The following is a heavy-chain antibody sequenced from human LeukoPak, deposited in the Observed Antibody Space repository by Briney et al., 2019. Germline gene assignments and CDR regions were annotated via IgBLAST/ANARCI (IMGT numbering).Heavy chain of an antibody. V-gene: IGHV3-30*04. CDR1: GFTFSSYA. Sequence: PGGSLRLSCAASGFTFSSYAMHWVRQAPGKGLEWVAVISYDGSNKYYADSVKGRFTISRDNSKNTLYLQMNSLRAEDTAVYYCARDFYYDSSGEDYWGQGTLVTVSS. CDR3: ARDFYYDSSGEDY. CDR2: ISYDGSNK. J-gene: IGHJ4*02. D-gene: IGHD3-22*01.